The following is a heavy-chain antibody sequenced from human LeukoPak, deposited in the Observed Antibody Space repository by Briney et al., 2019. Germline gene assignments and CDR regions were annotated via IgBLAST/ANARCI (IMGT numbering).Heavy chain of an antibody. CDR3: ARVALIAAAGGNWFDP. D-gene: IGHD6-13*01. J-gene: IGHJ5*02. Sequence: PGGSLRLSCAASGFTFSDYYMSWIRQAPGKGLEWVSYISSRGSTIYYADSVKGRFTISRDNAKNSLYLQMNSLRAEDTAVYYCARVALIAAAGGNWFDPWGQGTLVTVSS. V-gene: IGHV3-11*01. CDR2: ISSRGSTI. CDR1: GFTFSDYY.